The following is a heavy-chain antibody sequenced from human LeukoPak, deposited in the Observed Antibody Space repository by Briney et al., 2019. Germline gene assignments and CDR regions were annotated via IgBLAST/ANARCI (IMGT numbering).Heavy chain of an antibody. CDR3: ARDLNTIFGVVSLRWFDP. Sequence: PSETLSLTCTVSGGSISSYYWSWIRQPPGKGLEWIGYIYYSGSTNYNPSLKSRVTISVDTSKNQFSLKLSSVTAADTAVYYCARDLNTIFGVVSLRWFDPWGQGTLVTVSS. V-gene: IGHV4-59*01. D-gene: IGHD3-3*01. CDR2: IYYSGST. J-gene: IGHJ5*02. CDR1: GGSISSYY.